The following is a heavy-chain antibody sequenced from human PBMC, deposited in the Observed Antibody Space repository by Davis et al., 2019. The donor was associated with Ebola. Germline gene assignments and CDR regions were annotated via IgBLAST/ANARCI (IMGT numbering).Heavy chain of an antibody. CDR3: ARDKGDTAMVTLSVYFDY. CDR1: GYTFTGYY. Sequence: AASVKVSCKASGYTFTGYYMHWVRQAPGQGLEWMGIINPSGGSTSYAQKFQGRVIMTRDTSTSTVYMELSSLRSEDTAVYYCARDKGDTAMVTLSVYFDYWGQGTLVTVSS. D-gene: IGHD5-18*01. J-gene: IGHJ4*02. V-gene: IGHV1-46*01. CDR2: INPSGGST.